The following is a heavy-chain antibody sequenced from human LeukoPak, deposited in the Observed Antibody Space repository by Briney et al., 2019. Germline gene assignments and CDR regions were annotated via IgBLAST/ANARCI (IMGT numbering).Heavy chain of an antibody. D-gene: IGHD3-22*01. CDR2: ISYDGSNK. CDR3: AKESVINYFDY. Sequence: PGGSLRLSCAASGFTFSSYGMHWVRQAPGKGLEWVAVISYDGSNKYYADSVKGRFTISRDNSKNTLYLQMSSLRAEDTAVYYCAKESVINYFDYWGQGTLVTVSS. V-gene: IGHV3-30*18. CDR1: GFTFSSYG. J-gene: IGHJ4*02.